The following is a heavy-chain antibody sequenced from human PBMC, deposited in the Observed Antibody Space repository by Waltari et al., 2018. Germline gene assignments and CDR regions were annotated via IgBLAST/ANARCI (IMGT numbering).Heavy chain of an antibody. Sequence: EVQLVESGGGLVQPGGSLRLSCAASGFTFSSYWMSWVRQAPGKGLEWVANIKQDGSGRYYADSVKGRFTISRDNAKNSLYLQMDSLRAEETAVYYCARASSTRNVGPIDFWGQGTLVTVSS. J-gene: IGHJ4*02. CDR1: GFTFSSYW. V-gene: IGHV3-7*01. CDR3: ARASSTRNVGPIDF. D-gene: IGHD1-1*01. CDR2: IKQDGSGR.